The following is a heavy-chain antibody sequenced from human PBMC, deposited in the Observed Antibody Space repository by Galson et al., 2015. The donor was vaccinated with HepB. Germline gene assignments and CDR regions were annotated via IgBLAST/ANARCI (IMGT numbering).Heavy chain of an antibody. D-gene: IGHD2-21*02. CDR2: IDTRSNYI. CDR3: ARNRGAYCGAGCSNYYFDY. V-gene: IGHV3-21*01. J-gene: IGHJ4*02. Sequence: SLRLSCAASGFTFSSYNMDWVRQAPGKGLEWVSSIDTRSNYIYYADSVKGRLTISRDNARDSLYLQLNSLRAEDTAVYYCARNRGAYCGAGCSNYYFDYWGQGTLVTVSS. CDR1: GFTFSSYN.